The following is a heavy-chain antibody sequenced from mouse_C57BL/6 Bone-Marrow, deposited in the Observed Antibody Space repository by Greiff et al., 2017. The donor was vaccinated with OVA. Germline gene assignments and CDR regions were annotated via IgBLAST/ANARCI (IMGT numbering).Heavy chain of an antibody. J-gene: IGHJ3*01. CDR2: IDPETGGP. V-gene: IGHV1-15*01. Sequence: VQLQQSGAELVRPGASVTLSCKASGYTFTDYEMHWVKQTPVHGLEWIGAIDPETGGPAYNQKFKGKAILTADKSSSTAYMELRSLTSEDSAFFYCTRGIYYGTTGAYWGQGTLVTVSA. CDR3: TRGIYYGTTGAY. D-gene: IGHD2-1*01. CDR1: GYTFTDYE.